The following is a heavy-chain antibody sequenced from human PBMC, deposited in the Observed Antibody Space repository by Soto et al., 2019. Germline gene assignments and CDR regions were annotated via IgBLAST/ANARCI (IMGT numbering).Heavy chain of an antibody. V-gene: IGHV3-64*04. CDR3: AKDTVAIRSFYFDS. Sequence: GGSLRLSCSASGFKFSTYDVHWVRQAPAKGLEFVAGISPNGDATYYADSVKGRSTISRDNSKNTLHLQMHSLGVEDTAVYFCAKDTVAIRSFYFDSWAQGTMVTVSS. D-gene: IGHD2-21*01. J-gene: IGHJ4*02. CDR2: ISPNGDAT. CDR1: GFKFSTYD.